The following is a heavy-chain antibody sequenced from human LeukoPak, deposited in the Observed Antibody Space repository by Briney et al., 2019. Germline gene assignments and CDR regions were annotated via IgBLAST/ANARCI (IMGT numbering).Heavy chain of an antibody. CDR3: ARVSGSPRGYSYGYLFDY. D-gene: IGHD5-18*01. Sequence: ASVKVSCKASGYTFTSYYMHWVRQALGQGLEWMGIINPSGGSTSYAQKFQGRVTMTRDMSTSTVYMELSSLRSEDTAVYYCARVSGSPRGYSYGYLFDYWGQGTLVTVSS. CDR2: INPSGGST. V-gene: IGHV1-46*01. CDR1: GYTFTSYY. J-gene: IGHJ4*02.